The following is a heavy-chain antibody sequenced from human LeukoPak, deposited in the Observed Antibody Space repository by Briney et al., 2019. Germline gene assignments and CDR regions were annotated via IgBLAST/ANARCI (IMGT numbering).Heavy chain of an antibody. CDR2: INAGNGNT. CDR3: ARESIAVAGLDYFDY. V-gene: IGHV1-3*01. D-gene: IGHD6-19*01. CDR1: GYTFTSYA. Sequence: ASVKVSCKASGYTFTSYAMHWVRQAPGQRLEWMGWINAGNGNTKYSQKFQGRVTITRDTSASTAYMELRSLRSDDTAVYYCARESIAVAGLDYFDYWGQGTLVTVSS. J-gene: IGHJ4*02.